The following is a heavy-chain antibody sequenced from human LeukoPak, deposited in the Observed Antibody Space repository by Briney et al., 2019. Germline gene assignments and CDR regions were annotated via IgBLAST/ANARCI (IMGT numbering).Heavy chain of an antibody. Sequence: SETLSLTCTVSGGSISSYYWSWIRQPPGKGLEWIGYIYTSGSTNYNPSLKSRVTILVDTSKNQFSLKLSSVTAADTAVYYCARSIMVYAPFDYWGQGTLVTVSS. D-gene: IGHD2-8*01. CDR3: ARSIMVYAPFDY. CDR1: GGSISSYY. V-gene: IGHV4-4*09. J-gene: IGHJ4*02. CDR2: IYTSGST.